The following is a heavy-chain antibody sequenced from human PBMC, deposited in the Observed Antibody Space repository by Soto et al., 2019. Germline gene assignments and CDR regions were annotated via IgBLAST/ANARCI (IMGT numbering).Heavy chain of an antibody. Sequence: QVQLVQSGAEVKKPGSSVKVSCKASGGIFSSYAISWVRQAPGQGLEWMGGIIPMFGATNYAQKFQGRVMISAAKSTSTAYMELSSLRSEDTAVYYCARADLVGAVDSWGQGTLVTVSS. D-gene: IGHD1-26*01. CDR3: ARADLVGAVDS. CDR1: GGIFSSYA. J-gene: IGHJ4*02. V-gene: IGHV1-69*06. CDR2: IIPMFGAT.